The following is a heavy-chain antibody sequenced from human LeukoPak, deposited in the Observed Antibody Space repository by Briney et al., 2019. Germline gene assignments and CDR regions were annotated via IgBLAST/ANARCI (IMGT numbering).Heavy chain of an antibody. D-gene: IGHD4-17*01. J-gene: IGHJ5*02. CDR2: INPSGGST. V-gene: IGHV1-46*01. Sequence: GASVKVSCKASGYTFTCYYMHWVRQAPGQGLEWMGIINPSGGSTSYAQKFQGRVTMTRDTSTSTVYMELSSLRSEDTAVYYCARELIARRCWFDPWGQGTLVTVSS. CDR1: GYTFTCYY. CDR3: ARELIARRCWFDP.